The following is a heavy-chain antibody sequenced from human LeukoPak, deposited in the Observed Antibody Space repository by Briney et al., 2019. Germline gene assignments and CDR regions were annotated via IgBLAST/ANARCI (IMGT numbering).Heavy chain of an antibody. D-gene: IGHD6-13*01. V-gene: IGHV3-30*18. CDR3: AKAVVEQQLSLFDY. Sequence: GGSLRLSCAASGFTFSSYGMHWVRQAPGKGLEWVAVISYDGSNKYYADSVKGRFTISRDNSKNTLYLQMNSLRAEDTAVYYCAKAVVEQQLSLFDYWGQGTLVTVSS. CDR2: ISYDGSNK. CDR1: GFTFSSYG. J-gene: IGHJ4*02.